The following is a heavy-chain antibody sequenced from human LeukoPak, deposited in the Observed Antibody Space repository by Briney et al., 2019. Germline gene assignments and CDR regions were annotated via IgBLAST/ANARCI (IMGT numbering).Heavy chain of an antibody. V-gene: IGHV5-51*01. CDR2: IYPGDSDT. Sequence: GESLTISCKGSGYSFTSYWIAWVRQMPGKGLEWMGIIYPGDSDTRYSPSFQGQVTISADKSTSTAYMELSSLRSEDTAVYYCARDPLRLWSGYNVRPSNEPIDYWGQGTLVTVSS. D-gene: IGHD3-3*01. CDR1: GYSFTSYW. J-gene: IGHJ4*02. CDR3: ARDPLRLWSGYNVRPSNEPIDY.